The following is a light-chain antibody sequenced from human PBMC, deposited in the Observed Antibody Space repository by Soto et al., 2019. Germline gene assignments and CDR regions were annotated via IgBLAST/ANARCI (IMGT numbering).Light chain of an antibody. CDR2: EVS. Sequence: QSVLTQAASVSGSPGQSITISCTGTSSDVGGYNYVSWYQQHPGRAPKLMIYEVSKRPSGVSNRFSGSKSGNTASLTISGLQAEDEADYYCSSYTSSSTLVVFGGGTKVTVL. V-gene: IGLV2-14*01. CDR3: SSYTSSSTLVV. CDR1: SSDVGGYNY. J-gene: IGLJ2*01.